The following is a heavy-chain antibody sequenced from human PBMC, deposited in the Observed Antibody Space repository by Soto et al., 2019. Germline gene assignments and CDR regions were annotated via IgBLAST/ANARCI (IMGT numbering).Heavy chain of an antibody. CDR2: TYYRSKWYN. CDR3: ARAPGGIDAFDI. J-gene: IGHJ3*02. D-gene: IGHD3-16*01. CDR1: GDSVSSNSAA. V-gene: IGHV6-1*01. Sequence: SPTLSLTCVISGDSVSSNSAAWNWIRQSPSRGLEWLGRTYYRSKWYNDYAVSVKSRISINPDTSKNQFSLQLNSVTPEDMAVYYCARAPGGIDAFDIWGQGTMVTVSS.